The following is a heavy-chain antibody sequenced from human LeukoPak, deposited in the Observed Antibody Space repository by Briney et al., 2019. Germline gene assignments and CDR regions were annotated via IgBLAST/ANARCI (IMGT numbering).Heavy chain of an antibody. CDR1: GFTFSSYW. D-gene: IGHD1-26*01. Sequence: GGSLRLSCASSGFTFSSYWMTWVREAPGKELEWVANIKQDGSEKYYVDSVKGRFTISRDNAKNSLYLQMNSLRAEDTAVYYCAREYYSGSYYDYWGQGTLVTVSS. CDR2: IKQDGSEK. J-gene: IGHJ4*02. CDR3: AREYYSGSYYDY. V-gene: IGHV3-7*01.